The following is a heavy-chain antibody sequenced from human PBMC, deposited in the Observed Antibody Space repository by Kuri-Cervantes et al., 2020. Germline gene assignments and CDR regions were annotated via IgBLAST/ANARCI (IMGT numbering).Heavy chain of an antibody. D-gene: IGHD6-19*01. CDR3: ARGIAVAGLDY. V-gene: IGHV3-30*03. CDR1: GFTFSSYG. CDR2: ISYDGSNK. J-gene: IGHJ4*02. Sequence: SCKASGFTFSSYGMHWVRQAPGKGLEWVAVISYDGSNKYYADSVKGRFTISRDNSKNTLYLQMNSLRAEDTAVYYCARGIAVAGLDYWGQGTLVTVSS.